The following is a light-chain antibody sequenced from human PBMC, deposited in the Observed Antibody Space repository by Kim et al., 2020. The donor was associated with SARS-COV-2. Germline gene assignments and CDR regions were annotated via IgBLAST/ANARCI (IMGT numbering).Light chain of an antibody. Sequence: EIVVTQSPVTLSVSPGERATLSCRASQGISSNLAWYQQTPGQAPRLLISGASTRATGIPARFSGGGSGTEFTLTISSLQSEDFAGYYCQQYHNWPPTFGQGTKVDIK. CDR3: QQYHNWPPT. CDR1: QGISSN. CDR2: GAS. V-gene: IGKV3D-15*01. J-gene: IGKJ1*01.